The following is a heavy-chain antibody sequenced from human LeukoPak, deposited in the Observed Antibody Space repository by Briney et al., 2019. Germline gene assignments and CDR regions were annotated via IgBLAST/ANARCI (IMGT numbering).Heavy chain of an antibody. J-gene: IGHJ6*03. CDR2: MNPNSGNS. CDR3: ARGFGYSYGLDYYYYMDV. CDR1: GYTFTSYD. D-gene: IGHD5-18*01. Sequence: ASVKVSCKASGYTFTSYDIKWVRQATGQGLEWMGWMNPNSGNSGYAQKFQGRVIMTRNTSISPAYMELSSLRSEDTAVYYCARGFGYSYGLDYYYYMDVWGKGTTVTVSS. V-gene: IGHV1-8*01.